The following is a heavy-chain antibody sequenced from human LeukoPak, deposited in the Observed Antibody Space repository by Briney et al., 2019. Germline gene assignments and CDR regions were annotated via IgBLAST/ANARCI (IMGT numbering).Heavy chain of an antibody. CDR1: GGSNSCFH. D-gene: IGHD3-3*01. Sequence: SETLSLTCTFSGGSNSCFHWGWIREPPRKGPGCVGFIFFNWSTNYNPSLKSRVTISVDTSKNQFSLKLSSVTAADTAVYYCARIEPRITIFGVVIISAFDIWGQGTMVTVSS. V-gene: IGHV4-59*08. J-gene: IGHJ3*02. CDR3: ARIEPRITIFGVVIISAFDI. CDR2: IFFNWST.